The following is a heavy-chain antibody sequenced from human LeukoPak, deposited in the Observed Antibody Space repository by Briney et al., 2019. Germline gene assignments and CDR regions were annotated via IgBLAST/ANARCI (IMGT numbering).Heavy chain of an antibody. J-gene: IGHJ6*02. D-gene: IGHD3-3*01. V-gene: IGHV4-61*02. CDR3: ARERRQGYDFWSGYYYYGMDV. CDR2: IYTSGST. CDR1: GGSISSGSYY. Sequence: PSETLSLTCTVSGGSISSGSYYWRWIRQPAGKGLEWIGRIYTSGSTNYNPSLKSRVTISVDTSKNQFSLKLSSVTAADTAVYYCARERRQGYDFWSGYYYYGMDVWGQGTTVTVSS.